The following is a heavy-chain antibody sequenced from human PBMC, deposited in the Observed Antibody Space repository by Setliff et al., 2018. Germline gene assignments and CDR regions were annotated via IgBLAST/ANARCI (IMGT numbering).Heavy chain of an antibody. V-gene: IGHV4-39*07. CDR2: IHYSGST. CDR3: ARMTGFQYIDV. D-gene: IGHD3-3*01. Sequence: PSETLSLTCTVSGDSISSGSHYWGWIRQPPGKGLEWIGRIHYSGSTYYNPSLKSRVTILLDTSKNQFSLTLTSVTAADTAVYYCARMTGFQYIDVWGKGTTVTAP. CDR1: GDSISSGSHY. J-gene: IGHJ6*03.